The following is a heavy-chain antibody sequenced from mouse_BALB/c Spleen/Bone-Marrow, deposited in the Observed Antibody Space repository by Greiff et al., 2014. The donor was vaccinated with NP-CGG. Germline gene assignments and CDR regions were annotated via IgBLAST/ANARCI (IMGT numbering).Heavy chain of an antibody. CDR3: TRGGYGNYVGYGMDY. J-gene: IGHJ4*01. CDR2: IYPGDGST. D-gene: IGHD2-1*01. V-gene: IGHV1S56*01. CDR1: GYTFTSYD. Sequence: QVQLKHSGPELVKPGALVKISCKASGYTFTSYDINWVKQRPGQGLEWIGWIYPGDGSTKYNEKFKGKATLTADKSSSTAYMQLSSLTSENSAVYFCTRGGYGNYVGYGMDYRGQGTPVTVSS.